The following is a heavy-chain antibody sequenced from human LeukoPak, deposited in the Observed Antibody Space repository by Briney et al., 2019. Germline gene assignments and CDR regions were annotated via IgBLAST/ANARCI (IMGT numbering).Heavy chain of an antibody. V-gene: IGHV3-48*02. CDR3: ARVGPLNYYDSSFDY. D-gene: IGHD3-22*01. J-gene: IGHJ4*02. Sequence: GGSLRLSCAASGFSFGDNAMNWVRQAPGKGLEWISYISASSAKIDYGDAVKGRFTISRDNAKNSLFLQMSSLRDEDTAVYYCARVGPLNYYDSSFDYWGQGTLVTVSS. CDR2: ISASSAKI. CDR1: GFSFGDNA.